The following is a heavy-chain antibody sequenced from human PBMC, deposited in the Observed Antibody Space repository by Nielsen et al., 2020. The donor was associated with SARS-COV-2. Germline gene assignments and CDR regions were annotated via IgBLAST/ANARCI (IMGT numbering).Heavy chain of an antibody. D-gene: IGHD6-19*01. J-gene: IGHJ4*02. CDR3: ARDRPGYSSGWRFGHDY. V-gene: IGHV1-69*13. CDR2: IIPIFGTA. CDR1: GGTFSSYY. Sequence: SVQVSCKASGGTFSSYYISWVRQAPGQGLEWLVGIIPIFGTAKYAQTFQGRVTITADEYTSTAYMELSSLRSEDTAVYYCARDRPGYSSGWRFGHDYWGQGTLVTVSS.